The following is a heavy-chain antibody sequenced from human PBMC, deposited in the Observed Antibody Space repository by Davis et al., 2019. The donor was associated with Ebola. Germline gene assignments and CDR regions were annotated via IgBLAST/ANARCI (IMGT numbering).Heavy chain of an antibody. J-gene: IGHJ4*02. CDR3: ARGTATVLGY. CDR1: GGSFSGYY. CDR2: INHSGST. V-gene: IGHV4-34*01. Sequence: MPSETLSLTCAVYGGSFSGYYWSWIRQPPGKGLEWIGEINHSGSTNYNPSLKSRVTISVDTSKNQFSLKLSAVTAADTAVYYCARGTATVLGYWGQGTLVTVSS. D-gene: IGHD2-21*02.